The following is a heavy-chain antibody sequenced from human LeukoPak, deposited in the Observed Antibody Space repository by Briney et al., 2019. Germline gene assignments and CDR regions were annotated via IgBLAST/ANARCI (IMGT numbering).Heavy chain of an antibody. J-gene: IGHJ5*02. CDR2: ISSSSSYI. D-gene: IGHD6-19*01. Sequence: GGSLRLSCAASGFTFSSYSMNWVRQAPGKGLEWVSSISSSSSYIYYADSVKGRFTISRDNAKNSLYLQMNSLRAKDTAVYYCARESSSGWYKGDWFDPWGQGTLVTVSS. CDR3: ARESSSGWYKGDWFDP. CDR1: GFTFSSYS. V-gene: IGHV3-21*01.